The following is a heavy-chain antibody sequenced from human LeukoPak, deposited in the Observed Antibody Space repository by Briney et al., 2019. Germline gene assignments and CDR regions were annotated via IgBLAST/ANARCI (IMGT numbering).Heavy chain of an antibody. J-gene: IGHJ3*02. CDR2: ISAYNGNT. D-gene: IGHD6-19*01. Sequence: GASVKVSCKASGYTFTSYGISWVRQAPGQGLEWMGWISAYNGNTSYAQKLQGRVTMTTNTSTSTAYVELRSLRSDDTAVYYCVQVAVAGTVGAFDIWGQGTMVTVSS. V-gene: IGHV1-18*01. CDR1: GYTFTSYG. CDR3: VQVAVAGTVGAFDI.